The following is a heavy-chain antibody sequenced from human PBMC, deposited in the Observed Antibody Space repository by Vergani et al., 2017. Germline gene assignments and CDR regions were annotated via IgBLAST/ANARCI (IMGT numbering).Heavy chain of an antibody. V-gene: IGHV1-69*18. Sequence: QVQLVQSGAEVKKPGSSVKVSCKASGVTFSSYAISWVRQAPGQGLEWMGRIIPIFGTANYAQKFQGRVTITADESTSTAYMELSSLRSEDTAVYYCARDLNNWLSINWFDPWGQGTLVTVSS. CDR1: GVTFSSYA. J-gene: IGHJ5*02. D-gene: IGHD3-9*01. CDR2: IIPIFGTA. CDR3: ARDLNNWLSINWFDP.